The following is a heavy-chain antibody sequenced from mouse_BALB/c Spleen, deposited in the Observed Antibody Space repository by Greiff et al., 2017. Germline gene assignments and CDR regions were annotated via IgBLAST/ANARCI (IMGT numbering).Heavy chain of an antibody. CDR3: ARSGDYDGFAY. Sequence: VQLKQSGPGLVKPSQSLSLTCTVTGYSITSDYAWNWIRQFPGNKLEWMGYISYSGSTSYNPSLKSRISITRDTSKNQFFLQLNSVTTEDTATYYCARSGDYDGFAYWGQGTLVTVSA. CDR2: ISYSGST. V-gene: IGHV3-2*02. J-gene: IGHJ3*01. CDR1: GYSITSDYA. D-gene: IGHD2-4*01.